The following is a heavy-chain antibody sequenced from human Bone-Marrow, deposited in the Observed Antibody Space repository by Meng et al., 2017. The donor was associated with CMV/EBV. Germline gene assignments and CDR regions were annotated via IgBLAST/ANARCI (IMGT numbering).Heavy chain of an antibody. J-gene: IGHJ5*02. V-gene: IGHV4-59*08. Sequence: GSLRLSCTVSGGSIRSYSWSWIRQPPGKGLEWFGYVYYSGSTKYNPSLKSRVTISVDTSKNQFSLKLSSVTAADTAVYYCASRYCSSTSCLFLVDPWGQGTLVTVSS. D-gene: IGHD2-2*01. CDR3: ASRYCSSTSCLFLVDP. CDR2: VYYSGST. CDR1: GGSIRSYS.